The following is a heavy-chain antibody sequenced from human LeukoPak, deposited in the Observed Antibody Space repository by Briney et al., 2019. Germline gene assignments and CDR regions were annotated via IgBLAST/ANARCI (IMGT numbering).Heavy chain of an antibody. D-gene: IGHD1-26*01. CDR1: GGSFSGNY. J-gene: IGHJ4*02. CDR2: INHSGNT. V-gene: IGHV4-34*01. CDR3: ARVIATTDGFFDY. Sequence: LETLSLTCVVYGGSFSGNYWTWIRQPPGKGLEWIGEINHSGNTNYNPSLKSRVTISVDTPKNPFSLKLSSVTAADTAVYYCARVIATTDGFFDYWGQGTLVTVSS.